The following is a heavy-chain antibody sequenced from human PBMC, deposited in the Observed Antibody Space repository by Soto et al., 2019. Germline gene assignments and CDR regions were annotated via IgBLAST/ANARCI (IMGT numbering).Heavy chain of an antibody. Sequence: SETLSLTCTVSGVSITSHYWTWIRQPPGKGLEWIGNIHYSGSTNYSPSLKGRVIISVDTSENQSSLKLSSVTTADTAVYYCTVGGPEHPFDYWGQGTLVTVSS. CDR3: TVGGPEHPFDY. D-gene: IGHD2-21*01. J-gene: IGHJ4*02. CDR2: IHYSGST. V-gene: IGHV4-59*11. CDR1: GVSITSHY.